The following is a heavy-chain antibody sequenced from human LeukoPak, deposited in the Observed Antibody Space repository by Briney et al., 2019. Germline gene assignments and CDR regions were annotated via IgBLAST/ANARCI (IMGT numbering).Heavy chain of an antibody. Sequence: SETLSLTCTVSGGSISSYYWSWIRQPAGKGLEWIGRIYTSGSTNYNPSLKSRVTMSVDTSKNQFSLKPSSVTAADTAVYYCATYRSPVFAFDIWGQGTMVTVSS. CDR2: IYTSGST. CDR3: ATYRSPVFAFDI. V-gene: IGHV4-4*07. D-gene: IGHD4-11*01. J-gene: IGHJ3*02. CDR1: GGSISSYY.